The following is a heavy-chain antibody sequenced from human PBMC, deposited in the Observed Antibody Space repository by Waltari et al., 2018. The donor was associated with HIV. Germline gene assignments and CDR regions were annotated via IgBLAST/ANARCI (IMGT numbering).Heavy chain of an antibody. V-gene: IGHV4-39*07. Sequence: QLQLQESGPRLVKTSETLSLTRQVSGGFLRSCSYYWGLIRQPPGKGLEWIANIYYSGSAYYNPSLKSRVTISVDTSKNQFSLKLSSVTVADTAVYYCVRDVEWFQSWGQGTLVIVSS. J-gene: IGHJ5*01. D-gene: IGHD2-15*01. CDR1: GGFLRSCSYY. CDR3: VRDVEWFQS. CDR2: IYYSGSA.